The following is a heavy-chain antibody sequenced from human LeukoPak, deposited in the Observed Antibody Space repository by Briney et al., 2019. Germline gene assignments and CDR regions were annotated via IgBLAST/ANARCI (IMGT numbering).Heavy chain of an antibody. CDR3: ARSFGYYDFWSGYSADY. J-gene: IGHJ4*02. V-gene: IGHV4-39*01. D-gene: IGHD3-3*01. CDR2: IYYSGST. Sequence: SETLSLTCTVSGGSISSSSYYWGWIRQPPGTGLEWIGSIYYSGSTYYNPSLKSRVTISVDTSKNQFSLKLSSVTAADTAVYYCARSFGYYDFWSGYSADYWGQGALVTVSS. CDR1: GGSISSSSYY.